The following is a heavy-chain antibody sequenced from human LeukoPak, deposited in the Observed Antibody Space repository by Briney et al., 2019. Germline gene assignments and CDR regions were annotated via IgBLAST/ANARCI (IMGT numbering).Heavy chain of an antibody. Sequence: SETLSLTCTVSGGSISSSTYYWGWIRQPPGKGLEWIGNIDYSGNTHFNPSLKSRLTISVDTSKNQFSLKLSSVTAADTAVYYCARRGGWFYFDYWGQGTLVTVSS. D-gene: IGHD6-19*01. CDR1: GGSISSSTYY. J-gene: IGHJ4*02. V-gene: IGHV4-39*01. CDR2: IDYSGNT. CDR3: ARRGGWFYFDY.